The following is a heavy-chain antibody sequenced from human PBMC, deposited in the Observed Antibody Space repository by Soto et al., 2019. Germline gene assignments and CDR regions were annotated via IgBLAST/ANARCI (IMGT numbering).Heavy chain of an antibody. V-gene: IGHV3-15*07. D-gene: IGHD6-13*01. CDR2: IKGISDGETT. CDR1: GFTFRNAW. Sequence: EERLVESGGGLVKPGESLRLSCAASGFTFRNAWMNWVRQTPGKGLEWVGRIKGISDGETTDYAAPVKGSFTISRDDSKDILYLEMNSLKSGDTGVYYCTRVGPSNWEGLAVWGPGTTVTVSS. J-gene: IGHJ6*02. CDR3: TRVGPSNWEGLAV.